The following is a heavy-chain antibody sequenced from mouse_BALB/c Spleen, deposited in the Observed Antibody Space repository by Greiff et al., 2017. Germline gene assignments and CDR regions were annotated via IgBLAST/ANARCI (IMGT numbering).Heavy chain of an antibody. CDR2: ITPNNGGT. J-gene: IGHJ3*01. V-gene: IGHV1-18*01. D-gene: IGHD2-4*01. CDR3: ARDYEYEAWFAY. Sequence: VQLLQSGPELVKPGASVKISCKSSGFTFTDSTLHWVKQSHGKSLEWIAGITPNNGGTSYTQKFKGKSTLTVDNSSSTAYMVLRSLTSEDSAVYYCARDYEYEAWFAYWGQGTLVTVAA. CDR1: GFTFTDST.